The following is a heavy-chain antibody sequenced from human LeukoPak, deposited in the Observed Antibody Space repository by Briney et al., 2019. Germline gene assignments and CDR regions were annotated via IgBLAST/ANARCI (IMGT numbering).Heavy chain of an antibody. CDR2: INAGNGNT. CDR3: ARDPMGGLKIWYFDL. Sequence: ASVKVSCKASGYTFTSYAMHWVRQAPGQRLEWMGWINAGNGNTKYSQKFQGRVTITRDTSASTAYMELRSLRSDDTAVYYCARDPMGGLKIWYFDLWGRGTLVTVSS. D-gene: IGHD3-16*01. CDR1: GYTFTSYA. V-gene: IGHV1-3*01. J-gene: IGHJ2*01.